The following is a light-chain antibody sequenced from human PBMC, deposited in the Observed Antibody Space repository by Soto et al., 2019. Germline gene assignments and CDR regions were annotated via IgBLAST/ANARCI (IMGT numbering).Light chain of an antibody. Sequence: QAVVTQPPSASGTPGQRVTISCSGSSSNIGSNTVNWYQQLPGTPPKLLIYSNNQRPSGVPDRFSGSKSGTSASLAISGLQSEDEADYYCAAWDDSLNGVVFGGGTKLTVL. J-gene: IGLJ2*01. CDR1: SSNIGSNT. CDR2: SNN. CDR3: AAWDDSLNGVV. V-gene: IGLV1-44*01.